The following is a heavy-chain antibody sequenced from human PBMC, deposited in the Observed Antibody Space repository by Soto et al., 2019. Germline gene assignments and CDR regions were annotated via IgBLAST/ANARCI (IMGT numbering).Heavy chain of an antibody. D-gene: IGHD3-9*01. CDR2: ISYDGSKR. CDR1: GFTFGNYA. Sequence: QVQLGESGGGVVQPGKSLRLSCVGSGFTFGNYAMYWVRQAPGKGLEWVAFISYDGSKRYHADSVKGQFTISRDNARNTLYLQMDRLRPEDTAVCYCAKGGGAPGYPIDYWGQGTLVTVSS. J-gene: IGHJ4*02. CDR3: AKGGGAPGYPIDY. V-gene: IGHV3-30*18.